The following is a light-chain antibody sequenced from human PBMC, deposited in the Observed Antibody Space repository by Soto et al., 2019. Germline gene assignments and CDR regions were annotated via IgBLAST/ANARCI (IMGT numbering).Light chain of an antibody. CDR1: QSVSSK. J-gene: IGKJ1*01. Sequence: VMTQSPATLSVPPGEGATLSCRASQSVSSKLAWYQQKPGQAPRLLIYGASTRATGIPDRFSGSGSGTDFTLTISRLEPEDFAVYYCQQYGSSQGTFGQGTKVDIK. CDR3: QQYGSSQGT. V-gene: IGKV3-20*01. CDR2: GAS.